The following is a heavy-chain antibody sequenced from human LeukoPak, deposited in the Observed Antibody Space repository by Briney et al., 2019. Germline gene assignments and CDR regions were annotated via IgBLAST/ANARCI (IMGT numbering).Heavy chain of an antibody. J-gene: IGHJ5*02. CDR2: IYYGGST. CDR3: ARHESSDYDILTGYYTGGWFDP. D-gene: IGHD3-9*01. CDR1: GGSISSSSYY. Sequence: SETLSLTCTVSGGSISSSSYYWGWIRQPPGKGLEWIGSIYYGGSTYYNPSLKSRVTISVDTSKNQFSLKLSSVTAADTAVYYCARHESSDYDILTGYYTGGWFDPWGQGTLVTVSS. V-gene: IGHV4-39*01.